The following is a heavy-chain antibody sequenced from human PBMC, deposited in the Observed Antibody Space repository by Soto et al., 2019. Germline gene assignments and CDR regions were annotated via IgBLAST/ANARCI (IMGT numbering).Heavy chain of an antibody. D-gene: IGHD2-8*01. Sequence: EVQLVESGGGLVKPGGSLRLSCAGSGFTFSNAWMSWVRRAPGKGLEWVGRIKSDAYGGAIDYAAPGKGRFTISRDDSKNTLFLHMNNLRGEDTAVYSCTTTKGRIEPPTIDFWGQGTPVIVSS. CDR2: IKSDAYGGAI. J-gene: IGHJ4*02. V-gene: IGHV3-15*01. CDR3: TTTKGRIEPPTIDF. CDR1: GFTFSNAW.